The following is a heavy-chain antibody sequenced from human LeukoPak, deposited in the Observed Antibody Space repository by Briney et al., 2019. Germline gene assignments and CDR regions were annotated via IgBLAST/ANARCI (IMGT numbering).Heavy chain of an antibody. V-gene: IGHV1-8*01. D-gene: IGHD6-13*01. CDR1: GYTFTSYD. Sequence: ASVKVSCKASGYTFTSYDINRVRQATGQGLEWMGWMNPNSGNTGYAQKFQGRVTMTRNTSISTAYMELSSLRSEDTAVYYCARVGSSSPRTIGNWFDPWGQGTLVTVSS. J-gene: IGHJ5*02. CDR3: ARVGSSSPRTIGNWFDP. CDR2: MNPNSGNT.